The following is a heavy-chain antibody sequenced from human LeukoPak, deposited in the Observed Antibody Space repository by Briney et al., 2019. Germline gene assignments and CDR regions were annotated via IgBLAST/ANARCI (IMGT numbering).Heavy chain of an antibody. V-gene: IGHV4-34*01. Sequence: SETLSLTCAVYGGSFSGYYWSWIRQPPGKGLEWIGEINHSGSTNYNPSLKSRVTISVDTSKNQFSLKLSSVTAADTAVYYCAREIVVVPAAKGWFDPWGRGALVTVSS. CDR3: AREIVVVPAAKGWFDP. CDR1: GGSFSGYY. D-gene: IGHD2-2*01. J-gene: IGHJ2*01. CDR2: INHSGST.